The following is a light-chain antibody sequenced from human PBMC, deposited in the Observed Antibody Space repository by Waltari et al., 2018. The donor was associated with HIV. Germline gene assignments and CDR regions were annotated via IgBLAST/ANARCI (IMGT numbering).Light chain of an antibody. V-gene: IGKV3-15*01. J-gene: IGKJ2*01. CDR3: QQYDDGPRGIT. CDR2: EAA. CDR1: QSISAK. Sequence: EIVMTQSPPTLSVSPGQRVTLSCRASQSISAKVAWYQQRPGQAPRLLIYEAATRPTGIPARFSGSGSGTEFTLTIRSLQSEDFATYFCQQYDDGPRGITFGQGTMLEIK.